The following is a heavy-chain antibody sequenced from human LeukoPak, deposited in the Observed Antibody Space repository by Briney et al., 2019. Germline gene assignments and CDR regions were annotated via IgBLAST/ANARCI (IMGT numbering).Heavy chain of an antibody. CDR1: GYTFTSYD. V-gene: IGHV1-8*01. D-gene: IGHD2-2*01. J-gene: IGHJ5*02. Sequence: ASVKVSCKASGYTFTSYDINWVRQATGQGLEWMGWMNPNSGNTGYAQKFQGRVTITADKSTSTAYMELSSLRSEDTAVYYCAGGLCSSTSCYLSWFDPWGQGTLVTVSS. CDR2: MNPNSGNT. CDR3: AGGLCSSTSCYLSWFDP.